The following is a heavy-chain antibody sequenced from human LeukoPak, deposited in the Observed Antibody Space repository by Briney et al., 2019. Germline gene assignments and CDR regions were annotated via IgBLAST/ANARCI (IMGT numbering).Heavy chain of an antibody. Sequence: GGSLRLSCAASGFTVSSNYMSWIRQAPGKGLEWVSVIYSGGGTYYADSVQGRFTISRDNSKNTLYLQMTSLRADDTAVYYCARGGSAWFGGIDYWGQGTLVTVSS. CDR2: IYSGGGT. CDR3: ARGGSAWFGGIDY. V-gene: IGHV3-53*05. J-gene: IGHJ4*02. CDR1: GFTVSSNY. D-gene: IGHD3-10*01.